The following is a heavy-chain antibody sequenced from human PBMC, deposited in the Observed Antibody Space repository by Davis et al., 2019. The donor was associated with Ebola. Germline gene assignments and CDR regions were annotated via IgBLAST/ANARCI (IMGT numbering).Heavy chain of an antibody. Sequence: GESLKISCAASAFTFSNYAMSWVRQAPGKGLEWVSAISGSGGSTYYADSVKGRFTISRDNSKNTLYLQMNSLRAEDTAVYYCAKLMGGYYYYGMDVWGQGTTVTVSS. CDR3: AKLMGGYYYYGMDV. J-gene: IGHJ6*02. CDR2: ISGSGGST. V-gene: IGHV3-23*01. D-gene: IGHD2-15*01. CDR1: AFTFSNYA.